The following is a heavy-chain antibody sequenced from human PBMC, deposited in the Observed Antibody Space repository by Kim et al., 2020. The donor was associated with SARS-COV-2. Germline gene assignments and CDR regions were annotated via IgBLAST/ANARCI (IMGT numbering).Heavy chain of an antibody. Sequence: SETLSLTCTVSGGSISSSSYYWGWIRQPQGKGLEWIGSIYYSGSTYYNPSLKRRVTISVDTSKNQFSLKLSSVTAADTAVYYCLTVTLDRDAFDIWGQGTMGTVSS. J-gene: IGHJ3*02. V-gene: IGHV4-39*01. CDR2: IYYSGST. CDR1: GGSISSSSYY. D-gene: IGHD4-17*01. CDR3: LTVTLDRDAFDI.